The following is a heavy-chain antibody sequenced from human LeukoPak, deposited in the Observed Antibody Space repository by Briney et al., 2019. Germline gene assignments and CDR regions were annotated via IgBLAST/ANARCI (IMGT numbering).Heavy chain of an antibody. Sequence: GALRLSCAASGFTFSRYWMSWVGQAPRKRLEGVANIKRDGSETYYVDSVKGRFTISRDNAKISLYLQMNSLRAEDTAVYYCATVCAVFGECDVFEYWGQGTLVTVSS. V-gene: IGHV3-7*02. D-gene: IGHD3-10*02. J-gene: IGHJ4*02. CDR1: GFTFSRYW. CDR2: IKRDGSET. CDR3: ATVCAVFGECDVFEY.